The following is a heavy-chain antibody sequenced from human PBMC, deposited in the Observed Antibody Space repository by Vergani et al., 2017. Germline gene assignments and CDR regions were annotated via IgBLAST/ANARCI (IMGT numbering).Heavy chain of an antibody. CDR2: ISYDGSNK. D-gene: IGHD3-10*01. Sequence: QVQLVESGGGVVQPGRSLRLSCAASGFTFSSYAMHWVRQAPGKGLEWVAVISYDGSNKYYADSVKGRFTISRDNSKNTLYLQMNSLRAEDTAVYYCASPSDRSGYAFDIWGQGTMVTVSS. J-gene: IGHJ3*02. CDR1: GFTFSSYA. V-gene: IGHV3-30-3*01. CDR3: ASPSDRSGYAFDI.